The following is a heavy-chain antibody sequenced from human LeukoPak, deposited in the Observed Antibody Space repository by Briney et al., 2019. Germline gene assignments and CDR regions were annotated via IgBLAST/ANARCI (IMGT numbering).Heavy chain of an antibody. J-gene: IGHJ4*02. CDR3: AKDRFDRTSTSCSLYFDF. CDR1: GFSFSSYA. CDR2: ISGGAGST. Sequence: PGGSLRLSCAASGFSFSSYAMSWVRLAPGKGLEWVSAISGGAGSTYYADSVKGRFTISRDYSKSTLYLQMNSLRAEDTAVYYCAKDRFDRTSTSCSLYFDFWGQGTLVTVSS. V-gene: IGHV3-23*01. D-gene: IGHD2-2*01.